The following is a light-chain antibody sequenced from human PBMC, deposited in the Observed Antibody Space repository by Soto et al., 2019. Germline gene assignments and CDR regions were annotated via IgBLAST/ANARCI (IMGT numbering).Light chain of an antibody. J-gene: IGKJ4*01. CDR3: QQYGSSPPKLT. V-gene: IGKV3-20*01. CDR1: QSVSSSY. Sequence: EIVLTQSPGTLSLSPGERATLSCRASQSVSSSYLAWYQQKPGQAPRLLIYGASSRATGMPDRFSGSGSGTDFTLIISRLEPEDFAVYYCQQYGSSPPKLTFGGGTKVDIK. CDR2: GAS.